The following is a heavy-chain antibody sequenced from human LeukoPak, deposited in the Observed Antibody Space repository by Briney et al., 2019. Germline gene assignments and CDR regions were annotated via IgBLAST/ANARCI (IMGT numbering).Heavy chain of an antibody. D-gene: IGHD6-13*01. CDR2: ISSSGSTI. V-gene: IGHV3-48*03. CDR3: ARDIRYSSSWALDY. CDR1: GFTFSNYE. Sequence: GGSLRLSCAASGFTFSNYEMNWVRQAPGKGLEWVSYISSSGSTIHYADSVKGRFTISRDNAKNSLYLQMNSLRAEDTAVYYCARDIRYSSSWALDYWGQGTLVTVSS. J-gene: IGHJ4*02.